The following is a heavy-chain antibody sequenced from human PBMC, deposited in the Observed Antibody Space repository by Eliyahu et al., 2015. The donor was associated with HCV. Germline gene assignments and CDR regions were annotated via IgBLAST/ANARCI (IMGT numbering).Heavy chain of an antibody. CDR1: FSFSEAW. Sequence: FSFSEAWMTWVRQVPGKGLEWVGLIKSKNDGGAAAAYAAPVRGRFTISRDDSTFALFLEMSSLKTEDTGVYYCTPLHGSGPEYHYGMDVWGHGTTVAVAS. J-gene: IGHJ6*02. V-gene: IGHV3-15*01. D-gene: IGHD3-10*01. CDR3: TPLHGSGPEYHYGMDV. CDR2: IKSKNDGGAA.